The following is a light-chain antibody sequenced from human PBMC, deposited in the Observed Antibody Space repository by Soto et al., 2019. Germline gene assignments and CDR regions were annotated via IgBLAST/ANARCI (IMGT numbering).Light chain of an antibody. J-gene: IGKJ1*01. CDR1: QSIGNH. CDR2: GAS. V-gene: IGKV3-15*01. CDR3: QQYDNWPPT. Sequence: EIVMTQSPATLSVSPGERATLSCRASQSIGNHLAWYQQKPGQAPRLLIYGASTRATGFPANFSGSGSGTDFTLTVSSLQSEDFAVYYCQQYDNWPPTFGQGTKVEIK.